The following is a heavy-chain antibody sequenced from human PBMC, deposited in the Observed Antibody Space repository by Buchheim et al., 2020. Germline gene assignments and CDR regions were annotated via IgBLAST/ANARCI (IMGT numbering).Heavy chain of an antibody. CDR2: ISYAGSDK. Sequence: QVQLVESGGGVVQPGRSLRLSCAASGFSFSSYGMHWVRQAPGKGLEWVAVISYAGSDKHYADSVKGRFTISRDNSKNTVYLQMDSLRGEDPGVYYCTKDGAIGAIYYYYSGMDVWGQGNT. D-gene: IGHD2-2*02. J-gene: IGHJ6*02. CDR1: GFSFSSYG. V-gene: IGHV3-30*18. CDR3: TKDGAIGAIYYYYSGMDV.